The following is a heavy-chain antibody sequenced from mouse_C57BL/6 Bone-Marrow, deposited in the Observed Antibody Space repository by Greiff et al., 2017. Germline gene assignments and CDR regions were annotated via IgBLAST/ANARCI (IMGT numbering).Heavy chain of an antibody. CDR1: GYTFTSYW. CDR3: AIGGDFDY. CDR2: IDPSDSYT. D-gene: IGHD3-3*01. V-gene: IGHV1-69*01. J-gene: IGHJ2*01. Sequence: QVQLQQPGAELVMPGASVKLSCKASGYTFTSYWMHWVKQRPGQGLEWIGEIDPSDSYTNYNQKFKGKSTLTVDKSSSTAYMQLSSLTSEDSAVYYCAIGGDFDYWGQGTTLTVSS.